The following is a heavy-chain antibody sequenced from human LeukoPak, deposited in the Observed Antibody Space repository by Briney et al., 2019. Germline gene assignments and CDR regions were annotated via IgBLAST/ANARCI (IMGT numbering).Heavy chain of an antibody. V-gene: IGHV1-69*05. Sequence: GASVKVSCKASGGTVSSYAISWVRQAPGQGLEWMGRIIPIFGTANYAQKFQGRVTITTDESTSTAYMELSSLRSEDTAVYYCASMDWNYGFDYWGQGTLVTVSS. CDR1: GGTVSSYA. CDR2: IIPIFGTA. CDR3: ASMDWNYGFDY. D-gene: IGHD1-7*01. J-gene: IGHJ4*02.